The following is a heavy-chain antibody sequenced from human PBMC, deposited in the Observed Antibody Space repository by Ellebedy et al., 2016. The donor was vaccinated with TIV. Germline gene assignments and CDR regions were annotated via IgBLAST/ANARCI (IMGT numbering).Heavy chain of an antibody. CDR1: GFIFSTYP. V-gene: IGHV3-30*18. CDR3: AKDGIHYYGSGSFIDH. CDR2: ISHDGMNK. Sequence: GESLKISCAVSGFIFSTYPMSWVRQAPGMGLEWVASISHDGMNKFYADSVKGRFTISRDNSKSTLYLQMNSLRAEDTAVYYCAKDGIHYYGSGSFIDHWGQGTLVTVSS. J-gene: IGHJ4*02. D-gene: IGHD3-10*01.